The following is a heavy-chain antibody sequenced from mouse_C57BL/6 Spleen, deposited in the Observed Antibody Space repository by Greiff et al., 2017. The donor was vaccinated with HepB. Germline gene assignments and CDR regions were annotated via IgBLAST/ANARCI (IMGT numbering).Heavy chain of an antibody. J-gene: IGHJ1*03. V-gene: IGHV5-17*01. CDR2: ISSGSSTI. Sequence: EVQVVESGGGLVKPGGSLKLSCAASGFTFSDYGMHWVRQAPEKGLEWVAYISSGSSTIYYADTVKGRFTISRDNAKNTLFLQMTSLRSEDTAMYYCAREGNWQGYFDVWGTGTTVTVSS. D-gene: IGHD4-1*01. CDR3: AREGNWQGYFDV. CDR1: GFTFSDYG.